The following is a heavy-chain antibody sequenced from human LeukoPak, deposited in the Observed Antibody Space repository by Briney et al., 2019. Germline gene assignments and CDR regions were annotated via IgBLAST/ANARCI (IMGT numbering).Heavy chain of an antibody. V-gene: IGHV4-30-2*01. Sequence: PSETLSLTCAVSGGSISSGGYSWSWIRQPPGKGLEWIGYIYHSGSTYYNPSLQSRVTISVDRSKNQFSLKLSSVTAADTAVYYCARGIRGYYGSGSLDYWGQGTLVTVSS. CDR2: IYHSGST. CDR3: ARGIRGYYGSGSLDY. D-gene: IGHD3-10*01. J-gene: IGHJ4*02. CDR1: GGSISSGGYS.